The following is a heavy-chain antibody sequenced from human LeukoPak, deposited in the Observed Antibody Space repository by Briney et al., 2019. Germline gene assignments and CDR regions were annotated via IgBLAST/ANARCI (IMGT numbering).Heavy chain of an antibody. Sequence: KSGGSLRLSCAASAFSLKDYNMNWVRQAPGKGLEWVSSISYTGTYIYYADSVKGQFTVSRDNAQNSVYLQMNSLRVEDTAIYYCVRDRGTYRPIDYWGQGTLVTVSS. CDR2: ISYTGTYI. CDR3: VRDRGTYRPIDY. V-gene: IGHV3-21*04. D-gene: IGHD1-26*01. J-gene: IGHJ4*02. CDR1: AFSLKDYN.